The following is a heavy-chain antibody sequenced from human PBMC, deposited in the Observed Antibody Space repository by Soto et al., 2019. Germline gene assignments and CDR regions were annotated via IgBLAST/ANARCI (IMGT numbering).Heavy chain of an antibody. V-gene: IGHV3-23*01. Sequence: EVQLLESGGDLVQPGGSPRLSCAASGFSFRSYAMGWVRQAPGKGLNWVSSISAGGDGTYYADSVKGRFTISRDNSKNTVYLQMTSLRADDTAVYYCADGGRYPYYWGPGTLVTVSS. CDR3: ADGGRYPYY. CDR1: GFSFRSYA. D-gene: IGHD1-26*01. CDR2: ISAGGDGT. J-gene: IGHJ4*02.